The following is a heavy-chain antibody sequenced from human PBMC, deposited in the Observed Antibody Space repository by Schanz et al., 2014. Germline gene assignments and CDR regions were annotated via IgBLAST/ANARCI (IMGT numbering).Heavy chain of an antibody. CDR1: GFNFRNAW. D-gene: IGHD3-16*01. Sequence: EVVLDESGGGLLKPGGSLRLSCEASGFNFRNAWMNWVRQAPGKGLEWVSSISSTSTYLYYADSVKGRFTISRDSARNSLYLQMSTXXXEDTAVYYCARGTPFLCDYWGQGTLVTVSS. CDR3: ARGTPFLCDY. J-gene: IGHJ4*02. CDR2: ISSTSTYL. V-gene: IGHV3-21*01.